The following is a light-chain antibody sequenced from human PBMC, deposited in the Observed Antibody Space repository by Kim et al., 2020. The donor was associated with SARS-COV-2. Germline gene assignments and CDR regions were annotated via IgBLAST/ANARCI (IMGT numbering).Light chain of an antibody. CDR3: QQGYSIPLT. Sequence: DIRMTQSPSSLSASVGDRVAITCRASQSVSTYISWYQQKPGKAPNLLIYVASSLQTGVPSRFSGSGSGTDFTLTISSLQPEDFAIYYCQQGYSIPLTFGGGTKVDIK. V-gene: IGKV1-39*01. J-gene: IGKJ4*01. CDR1: QSVSTY. CDR2: VAS.